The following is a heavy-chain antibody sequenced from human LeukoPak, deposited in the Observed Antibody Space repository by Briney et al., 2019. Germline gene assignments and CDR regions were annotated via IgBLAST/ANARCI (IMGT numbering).Heavy chain of an antibody. V-gene: IGHV4-34*01. J-gene: IGHJ5*02. CDR1: GGSFSGYY. CDR2: INHSGST. CDR3: AREGSSGYYYGWFDP. D-gene: IGHD3-22*01. Sequence: SETLSLTCAVYGGSFSGYYWSWIRQPPGKGLEWIGEINHSGSTNYNPSLKSRVTISVDKSKNQFSLKLSSVTAADTAVYYCAREGSSGYYYGWFDPWGQGTLVTVSS.